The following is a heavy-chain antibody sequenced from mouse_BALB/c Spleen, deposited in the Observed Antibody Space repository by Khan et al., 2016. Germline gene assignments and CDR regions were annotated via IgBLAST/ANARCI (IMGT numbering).Heavy chain of an antibody. CDR3: ARGDYDGYYAMDY. D-gene: IGHD2-4*01. Sequence: LVKTGASVKISCKASGYSFTGYYIHWVKQSHGKGLEWIGYISCYNGATNYNQKFRGKATFTVDTSSSTAYMQFNSLTSEDCEVYDCARGDYDGYYAMDYWGQGTSVTVSS. J-gene: IGHJ4*01. CDR1: GYSFTGYY. CDR2: ISCYNGAT. V-gene: IGHV1S34*01.